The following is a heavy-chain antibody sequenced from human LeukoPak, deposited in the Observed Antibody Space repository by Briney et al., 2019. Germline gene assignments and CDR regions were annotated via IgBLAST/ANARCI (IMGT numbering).Heavy chain of an antibody. J-gene: IGHJ6*02. CDR1: GFTFSSYW. Sequence: GSLRLSCAASGFTFSSYWMHWVRQAPGKGLVWVSRINSDGSSTSYADSVKGRFTISRDNAKNTLYLQMNSLRAEDTAVYYCARVQEGIAALYYYYGMDVWGQGTTVTVSS. V-gene: IGHV3-74*01. CDR3: ARVQEGIAALYYYYGMDV. D-gene: IGHD6-13*01. CDR2: INSDGSST.